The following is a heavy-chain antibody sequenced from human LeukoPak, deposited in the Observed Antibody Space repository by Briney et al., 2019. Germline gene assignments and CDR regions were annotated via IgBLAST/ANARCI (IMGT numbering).Heavy chain of an antibody. CDR2: ISSSSSYI. CDR3: ARVSWGSSSWYGDYFDY. Sequence: PGGSPRLSCAASGFTFSSYSMNWVRQAPGKGLEWVSSISSSSSYIYYADSVKGRFTISRDNAKNSLYLQMNSLRAEDTAVYYCARVSWGSSSWYGDYFDYWGQGTLVTVSS. J-gene: IGHJ4*02. V-gene: IGHV3-21*01. CDR1: GFTFSSYS. D-gene: IGHD6-13*01.